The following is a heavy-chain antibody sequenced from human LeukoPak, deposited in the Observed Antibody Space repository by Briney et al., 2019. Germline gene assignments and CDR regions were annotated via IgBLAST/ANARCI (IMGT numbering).Heavy chain of an antibody. Sequence: GGSLRLSCAASGFTFSSYGMSWVRQAPGKGLEWVSHIVNGNTYYADAVRGRFTISRDNSKDTLYLQMNSLTAEDTALYYCVRVIRKGWFDTWGQGTLVTVSS. J-gene: IGHJ5*02. CDR3: VRVIRKGWFDT. CDR1: GFTFSSYG. D-gene: IGHD3-3*02. CDR2: IVNGNT. V-gene: IGHV3-23*01.